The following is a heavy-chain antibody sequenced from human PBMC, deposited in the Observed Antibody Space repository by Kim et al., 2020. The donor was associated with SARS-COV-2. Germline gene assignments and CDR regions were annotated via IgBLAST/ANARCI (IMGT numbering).Heavy chain of an antibody. D-gene: IGHD3-10*01. J-gene: IGHJ6*02. CDR3: ASYRQYHYGSGALHV. CDR2: INYYGGT. V-gene: IGHV4-34*01. Sequence: SETLSLTCAVNGGSFSGHYWSWVRQPPGKGLEWIGEINYYGGTTYNPSLTSRVTISVDTSKNQFSLKLSSVTAADTAVYYCASYRQYHYGSGALHVWGQGTQVTVSS. CDR1: GGSFSGHY.